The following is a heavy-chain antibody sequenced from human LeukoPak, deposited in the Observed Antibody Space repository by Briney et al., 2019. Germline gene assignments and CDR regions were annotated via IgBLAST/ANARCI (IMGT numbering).Heavy chain of an antibody. CDR1: GGSISSHY. CDR3: ARDYYDSSGYYFGGSGYFDH. Sequence: SETLSLTCTVSGGSISSHYWSWIRQPPGKGLEWIGYIYYSGSTNYNPSLKSRVTISVDTSKNQFSLKLSSVTAADTAVYYCARDYYDSSGYYFGGSGYFDHWGRGTLVTVSS. D-gene: IGHD3-22*01. CDR2: IYYSGST. V-gene: IGHV4-59*11. J-gene: IGHJ2*01.